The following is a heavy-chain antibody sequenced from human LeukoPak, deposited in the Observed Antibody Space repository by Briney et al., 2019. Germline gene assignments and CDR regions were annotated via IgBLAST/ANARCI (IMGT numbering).Heavy chain of an antibody. J-gene: IGHJ4*02. CDR2: ISAYNGNT. CDR3: ARTPELMIVVAPDY. CDR1: GYTFTSYG. D-gene: IGHD3-22*01. V-gene: IGHV1-18*01. Sequence: AWVKVSSKASGYTFTSYGISWVRQAPGQGLEWMGWISAYNGNTNYAQKLQGRVTMTTDTSTSTAYMELRSLRSDDTAVYYCARTPELMIVVAPDYWGQGTLVTVSS.